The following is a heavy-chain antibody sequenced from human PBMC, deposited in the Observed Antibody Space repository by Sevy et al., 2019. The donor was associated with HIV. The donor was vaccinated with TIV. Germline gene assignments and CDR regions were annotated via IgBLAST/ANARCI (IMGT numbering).Heavy chain of an antibody. CDR3: VRGSTGTFGH. J-gene: IGHJ4*02. CDR1: GFTLSIYW. Sequence: GGSLRLSCAASGFTLSIYWMHWVRQVPGKGLVWVSHINSDGKIKRYADSVEGRFTISRDNAEKTVYLQMNSLRADDTAVYYCVRGSTGTFGHWGQGTLVTDSS. D-gene: IGHD3-9*01. V-gene: IGHV3-74*01. CDR2: INSDGKIK.